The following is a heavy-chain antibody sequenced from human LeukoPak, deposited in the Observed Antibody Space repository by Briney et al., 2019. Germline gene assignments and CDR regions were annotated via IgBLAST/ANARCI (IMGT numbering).Heavy chain of an antibody. CDR2: IYYSGST. Sequence: SETLSLTCTVSGGSISSFYWRWIRQPPGKGLEWIGYIYYSGSTNYNPSLKSRVTISVDTSKNQFSLKLSSVTAADTAVYYCESTSKAHPYGDSNWFDPWGQGTLVTVSS. V-gene: IGHV4-59*01. J-gene: IGHJ5*02. CDR1: GGSISSFY. D-gene: IGHD4-17*01. CDR3: ESTSKAHPYGDSNWFDP.